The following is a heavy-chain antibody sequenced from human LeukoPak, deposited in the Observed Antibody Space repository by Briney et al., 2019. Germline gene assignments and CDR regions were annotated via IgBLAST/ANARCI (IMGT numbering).Heavy chain of an antibody. D-gene: IGHD6-19*01. CDR3: AKDRYSSGWYGSDY. Sequence: PGRSLRLSCAASGFTFSSYGMHWGRQAPGKGLEWVAGIWYDGSNKDYADSVKGRFTISRDNSKNTLYLQMNSLRAEDTAVYYCAKDRYSSGWYGSDYWGQGTLVTVSS. CDR2: IWYDGSNK. V-gene: IGHV3-33*06. CDR1: GFTFSSYG. J-gene: IGHJ4*02.